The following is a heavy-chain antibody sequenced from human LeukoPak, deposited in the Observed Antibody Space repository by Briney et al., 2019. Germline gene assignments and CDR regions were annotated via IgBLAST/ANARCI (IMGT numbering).Heavy chain of an antibody. CDR3: ARKGVGGELGGFDY. D-gene: IGHD3-16*01. Sequence: GGSLRLSCAASGFTFDDHTMHWVRQAPGKGLEWVSGLNRNGDITGYADSVKGRFIISRDNAKNSLYLQMNSLRAEDTALYHCARKGVGGELGGFDYWGQGTLVTVSS. CDR1: GFTFDDHT. J-gene: IGHJ4*02. V-gene: IGHV3-20*01. CDR2: LNRNGDIT.